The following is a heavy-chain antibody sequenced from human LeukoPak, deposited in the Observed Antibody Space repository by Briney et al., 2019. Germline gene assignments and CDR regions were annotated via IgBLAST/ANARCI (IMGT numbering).Heavy chain of an antibody. V-gene: IGHV1-24*01. CDR3: ATGRITIFGVVIIPLREFDY. CDR1: GGTFSSYA. Sequence: ASVKVSCKASGGTFSSYAISWVRQAPGKGLEWMGGFDPEDGETIYAQKFQGRVTMTEDTSTDTAYMELSSLRSEDTAVYYCATGRITIFGVVIIPLREFDYWGQGTLVTVSS. D-gene: IGHD3-3*01. CDR2: FDPEDGET. J-gene: IGHJ4*02.